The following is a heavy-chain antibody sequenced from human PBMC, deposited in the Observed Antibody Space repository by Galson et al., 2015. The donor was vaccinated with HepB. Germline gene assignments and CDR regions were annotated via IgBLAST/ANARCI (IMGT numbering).Heavy chain of an antibody. J-gene: IGHJ3*01. D-gene: IGHD3-10*01. CDR2: ISYDGNNR. CDR3: ARPGTKRSAYFFGGFYY. CDR1: GFTFSSYA. Sequence: SLRLSCAASGFTFSSYAMHWVRQAPGKGLEWVALISYDGNNRYYADSVKGRFTISRDNSDNTLFLQMNSLRPEDTAVYFCARPGTKRSAYFFGGFYYRGQGTMVTVSS. V-gene: IGHV3-30*04.